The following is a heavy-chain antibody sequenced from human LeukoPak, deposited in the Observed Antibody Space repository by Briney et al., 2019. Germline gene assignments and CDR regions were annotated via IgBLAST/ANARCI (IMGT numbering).Heavy chain of an antibody. CDR1: GFTFSSYA. J-gene: IGHJ4*02. CDR2: ISGSGGST. D-gene: IGHD3-10*01. Sequence: PGGSLRLSCAASGFTFSSYAMSWVRQAPGKGLEWVSAISGSGGSTYYADSVKGRFTISRDNSKNTLYLQMNSLRAEDTAVYYCARVSLLDGSGSLDYWGQGTLVTVSS. CDR3: ARVSLLDGSGSLDY. V-gene: IGHV3-23*01.